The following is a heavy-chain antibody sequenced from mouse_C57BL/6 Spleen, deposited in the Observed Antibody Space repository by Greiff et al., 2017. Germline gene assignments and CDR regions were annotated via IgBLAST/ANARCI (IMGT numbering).Heavy chain of an antibody. CDR3: ARTLGYCSSDPWFAY. V-gene: IGHV1-52*01. CDR2: IDPSASET. J-gene: IGHJ3*01. D-gene: IGHD1-1*01. Sequence: QVQLQQPGAELVRPGSSVKLSCKASGYTFTSYWMHWVKQRPIQGLEWIGNIDPSASETHYNQKFKDKATLTVDKSSSTAYMQLSSLTSEVAAVYYWARTLGYCSSDPWFAYWGQGTLGTVSA. CDR1: GYTFTSYW.